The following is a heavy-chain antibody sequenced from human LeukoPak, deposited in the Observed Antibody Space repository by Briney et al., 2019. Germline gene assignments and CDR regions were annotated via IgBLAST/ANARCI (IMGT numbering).Heavy chain of an antibody. CDR2: IHPSGTT. J-gene: IGHJ4*02. Sequence: SETLSLTCDVSGFSISLGYYWVWIRQPAGQGLEWIGSIHPSGTTFYNSSLNSRITMTIDAPKNQFSLRLSLVTAVDTAIYFCATERERRITDWGQGTLVTVSS. CDR1: GFSISLGYY. D-gene: IGHD1-1*01. V-gene: IGHV4-38-2*02. CDR3: ATERERRITD.